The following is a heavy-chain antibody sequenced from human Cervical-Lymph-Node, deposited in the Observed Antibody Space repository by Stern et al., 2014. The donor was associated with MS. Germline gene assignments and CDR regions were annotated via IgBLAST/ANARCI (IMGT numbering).Heavy chain of an antibody. CDR3: ARGHRDTSQLIKSSYYYGFDV. D-gene: IGHD5-24*01. J-gene: IGHJ6*02. Sequence: QVQLQQWGAGLLKPSETLSLTCAVYGGSFSPYFWSWIRQPPGKGLEWIGEINHRGSASYNPSLKSRVSASIDTSKNQFSLKVPSVTAADTAVYYCARGHRDTSQLIKSSYYYGFDVWGQGTTVIVSS. CDR2: INHRGSA. V-gene: IGHV4-34*01. CDR1: GGSFSPYF.